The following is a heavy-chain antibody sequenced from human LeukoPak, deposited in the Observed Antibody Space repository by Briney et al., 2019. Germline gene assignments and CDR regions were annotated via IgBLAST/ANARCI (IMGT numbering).Heavy chain of an antibody. CDR1: GYTFTGFS. D-gene: IGHD6-13*01. Sequence: ASVKVSCKASGYTFTGFSMHWLRQAPGQGLEWMGWINPNSADTGYAQKFLGRVTMTRDMSISTIYVELTRLRSDDTALYYCARWDGYSSSPDYWGQGTLVTVSS. CDR3: ARWDGYSSSPDY. J-gene: IGHJ4*02. V-gene: IGHV1-2*02. CDR2: INPNSADT.